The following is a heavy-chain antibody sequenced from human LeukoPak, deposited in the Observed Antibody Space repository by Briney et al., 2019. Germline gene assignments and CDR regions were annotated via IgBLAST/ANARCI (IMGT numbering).Heavy chain of an antibody. CDR3: ARIEWGSSWSTLKNYYSYYMDV. J-gene: IGHJ6*03. Sequence: SETLSLTCTVSGGSISNYYWSWIRQPPGKGLEWIGYIYYSGSTNYNPSLKSRVTISVDTSKNQFSLKLSSVTAADTAVYYCARIEWGSSWSTLKNYYSYYMDVWGKGTTVTVSS. V-gene: IGHV4-59*12. CDR1: GGSISNYY. D-gene: IGHD6-13*01. CDR2: IYYSGST.